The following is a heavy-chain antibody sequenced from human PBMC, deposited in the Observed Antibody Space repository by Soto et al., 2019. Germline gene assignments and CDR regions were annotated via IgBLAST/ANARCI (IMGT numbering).Heavy chain of an antibody. J-gene: IGHJ5*02. D-gene: IGHD3-22*01. Sequence: GGSLRLSCAASGFTFSSYGMHWVRQAPGKGLEWVAVIWYDGSNKYYADSVKGRFTISRDNSKNTLYLQMNSLRAEDTAVYYCAREGGSSGYSNWFDPWGQGTLVTVSS. CDR1: GFTFSSYG. CDR2: IWYDGSNK. V-gene: IGHV3-33*01. CDR3: AREGGSSGYSNWFDP.